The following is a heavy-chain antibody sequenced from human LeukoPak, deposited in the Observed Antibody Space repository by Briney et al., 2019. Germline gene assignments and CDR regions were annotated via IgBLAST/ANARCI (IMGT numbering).Heavy chain of an antibody. V-gene: IGHV3-48*03. CDR2: ISSSGDTV. CDR1: GFTLSSYE. D-gene: IGHD2-2*01. CDR3: ARWYCSSTSCHYYYYGMDV. J-gene: IGHJ6*02. Sequence: GGSLRLPCAASGFTLSSYEMNWVRQAPGKGLEWVSFISSSGDTVNYVDSVKGRFTISRDNAKNSLYLQMNSLRAEDTAVYYCARWYCSSTSCHYYYYGMDVWGQGTTVTVSS.